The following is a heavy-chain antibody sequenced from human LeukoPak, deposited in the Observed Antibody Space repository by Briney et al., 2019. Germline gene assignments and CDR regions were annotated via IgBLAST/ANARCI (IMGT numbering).Heavy chain of an antibody. CDR2: IYSGGST. V-gene: IGHV3-53*01. J-gene: IGHJ4*02. Sequence: GGSLRLSCAASGFTVSSNYMSWVRQAPGKGLEWVSVIYSGGSTYYADSVKGRFTISRDNSKNTLYLQMNSLRAEGTAVYYCARAVWFGELYFDYWGQGTLVTVSS. D-gene: IGHD3-10*01. CDR1: GFTVSSNY. CDR3: ARAVWFGELYFDY.